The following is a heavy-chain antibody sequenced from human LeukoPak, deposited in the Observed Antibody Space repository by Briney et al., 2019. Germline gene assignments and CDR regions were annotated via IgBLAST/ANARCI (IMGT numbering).Heavy chain of an antibody. D-gene: IGHD6-13*01. CDR3: ARGTEGRAWYEGPFDY. CDR1: GFTFSSHW. CDR2: VNKDETST. V-gene: IGHV3-74*01. Sequence: PGGSLRLSCAASGFTFSSHWMHWVRQVPGKGLVWVSCVNKDETSTAYADSVKGRFTISRDNAKNTLYLQLNSLRAEDTAAYYCARGTEGRAWYEGPFDYWGQGSLVTVSS. J-gene: IGHJ4*02.